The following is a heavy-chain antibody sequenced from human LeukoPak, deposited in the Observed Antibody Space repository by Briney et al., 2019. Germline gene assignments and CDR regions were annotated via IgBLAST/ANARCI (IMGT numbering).Heavy chain of an antibody. J-gene: IGHJ4*02. Sequence: GGSLRLSCAASGFTFSSYTMHWVRQAPGKGLEYVSAISSNGGSTYYANSVKGRFTISRDNSKNTLYLQMGSLRAEDMSVYYCARWRHSSGYYYDDWGQATLVTVSS. CDR3: ARWRHSSGYYYDD. CDR1: GFTFSSYT. D-gene: IGHD3-22*01. V-gene: IGHV3-64*01. CDR2: ISSNGGST.